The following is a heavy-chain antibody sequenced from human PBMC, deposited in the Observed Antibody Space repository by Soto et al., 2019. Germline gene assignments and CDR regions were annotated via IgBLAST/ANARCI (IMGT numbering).Heavy chain of an antibody. CDR2: ISNDENIK. Sequence: GGSLRLSCVASGFNFGNFGMHWVRQAPGRGLEWLTVISNDENIKQDSVRGRFAIARDNSKNTLYLHLTSLRAEDTAIYYCARGLRGVLDYWGQGTLVTVSS. CDR1: GFNFGNFG. CDR3: ARGLRGVLDY. V-gene: IGHV3-33*01. J-gene: IGHJ4*02. D-gene: IGHD5-12*01.